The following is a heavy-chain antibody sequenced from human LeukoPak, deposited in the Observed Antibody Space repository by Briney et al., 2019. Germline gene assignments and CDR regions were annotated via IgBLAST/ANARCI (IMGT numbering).Heavy chain of an antibody. CDR3: ARGVATINFDY. Sequence: PSQTLSLTCTVSGGSISSGSYYWSWIRQPAGKGLEWIGRIYTSGSTNYNPSLKSRVTISVDTSKNQFSLKLSSVTAADTVVYYCARGVATINFDYWGQGTLVTVSS. CDR1: GGSISSGSYY. CDR2: IYTSGST. J-gene: IGHJ4*02. D-gene: IGHD5-24*01. V-gene: IGHV4-61*02.